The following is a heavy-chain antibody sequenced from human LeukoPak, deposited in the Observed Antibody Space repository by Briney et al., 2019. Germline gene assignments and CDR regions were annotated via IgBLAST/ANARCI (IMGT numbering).Heavy chain of an antibody. CDR3: ARDRGYSYGFSYYFDY. CDR1: GFTFSSYE. Sequence: GGSLRRSCAASGFTFSSYEMNWVRQAPGKGLEWVSYISSSGSTIYYADSVKGRFTISRDNAKNSLYLQMNSLRAEDTAVYYCARDRGYSYGFSYYFDYWGQGTLVTVSS. J-gene: IGHJ4*02. D-gene: IGHD5-18*01. CDR2: ISSSGSTI. V-gene: IGHV3-48*03.